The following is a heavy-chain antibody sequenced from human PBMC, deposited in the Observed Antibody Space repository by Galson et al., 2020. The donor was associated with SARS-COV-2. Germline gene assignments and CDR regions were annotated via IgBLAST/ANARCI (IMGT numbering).Heavy chain of an antibody. CDR3: ATSGEGTAMPVGY. D-gene: IGHD5-18*01. J-gene: IGHJ4*02. V-gene: IGHV4-39*01. CDR2: IYYSGST. CDR1: GGSISSSSYY. Sequence: ETSETLSLTCTVSGGSISSSSYYWGWIRQPPGKGLEWIGSIYYSGSTYYNPSLKSRVTISVDTSKNQFSLKLSSVTAADTAVYYCATSGEGTAMPVGYWGQGTLVTVSS.